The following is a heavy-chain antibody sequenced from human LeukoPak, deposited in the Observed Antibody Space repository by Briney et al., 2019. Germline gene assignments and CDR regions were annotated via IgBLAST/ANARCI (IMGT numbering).Heavy chain of an antibody. Sequence: HAGGSLRLSCAASGFTFGSHAMYWVRQAPGKGLEWVAGIFGSGGGQHYADPVKGRFTISRDNPRNTVYLQINSLRAEDTAVYYCGKTTVGYSSGQKPAWPVDYWGQGTLVTVSS. CDR3: GKTTVGYSSGQKPAWPVDY. CDR1: GFTFGSHA. V-gene: IGHV3-23*01. J-gene: IGHJ4*02. CDR2: IFGSGGGQ. D-gene: IGHD5-18*01.